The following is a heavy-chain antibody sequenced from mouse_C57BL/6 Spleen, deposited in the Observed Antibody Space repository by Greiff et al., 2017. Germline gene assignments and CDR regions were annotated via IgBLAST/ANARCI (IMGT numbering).Heavy chain of an antibody. Sequence: QVQLKQSGAELAKPGASVKLSCKASGYTFTSYWMHWVKQRPGQGLEWIGYINPSSGYTKYNQKFKDKATLTADKSSRTAYMQLGSLTDEDSAVYYCARSLDYWGQGTSVTVSS. J-gene: IGHJ4*01. CDR1: GYTFTSYW. CDR3: ARSLDY. V-gene: IGHV1-7*01. CDR2: INPSSGYT.